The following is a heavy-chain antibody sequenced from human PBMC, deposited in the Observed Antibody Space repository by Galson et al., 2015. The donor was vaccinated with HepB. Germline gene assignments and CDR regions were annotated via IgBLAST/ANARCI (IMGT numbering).Heavy chain of an antibody. Sequence: SLRLSCAASGFTFSSYGMHWVRQAPGKGLEWVAVIWYDGSNKYYADSVKGRFTISRDNSKNTLYLQMNSLRAEDTAVYYCARDGNLRNYYYYGMDVWGQGTTVTVSS. J-gene: IGHJ6*02. CDR2: IWYDGSNK. V-gene: IGHV3-33*01. CDR1: GFTFSSYG. D-gene: IGHD4-23*01. CDR3: ARDGNLRNYYYYGMDV.